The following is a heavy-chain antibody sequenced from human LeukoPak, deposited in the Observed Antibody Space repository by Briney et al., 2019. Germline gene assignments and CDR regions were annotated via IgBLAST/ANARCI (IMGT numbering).Heavy chain of an antibody. V-gene: IGHV4-59*01. D-gene: IGHD6-13*01. CDR3: ASRSSSGPYYYYYMDV. Sequence: PSETLSLTCTVSGGSISSYYWSWIRQPPGKGLEWIRYIYYSGSTNYNPSLKSRVTISVDTSKNQFSLKLSSVTAADTAVYYCASRSSSGPYYYYYMDVWGKGTTVTISS. CDR2: IYYSGST. CDR1: GGSISSYY. J-gene: IGHJ6*03.